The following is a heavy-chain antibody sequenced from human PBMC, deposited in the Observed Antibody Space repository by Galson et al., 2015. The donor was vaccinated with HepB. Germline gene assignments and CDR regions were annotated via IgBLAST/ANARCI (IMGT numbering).Heavy chain of an antibody. J-gene: IGHJ6*03. CDR3: VSLAAIGTDHMDL. CDR2: INTAYGNT. CDR1: GYTFTTSA. D-gene: IGHD6-13*01. Sequence: SVKVSCKASGYTFTTSAIHWVRQAPRQGLEWMGWINTAYGNTEYSKKFQGRVAITRDTSASTVYMEMSSLRSEDTAVYYCVSLAAIGTDHMDLWGKGTTVTVSS. V-gene: IGHV1-3*04.